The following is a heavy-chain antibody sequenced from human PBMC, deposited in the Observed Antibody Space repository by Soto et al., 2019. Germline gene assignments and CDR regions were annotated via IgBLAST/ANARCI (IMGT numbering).Heavy chain of an antibody. J-gene: IGHJ4*02. V-gene: IGHV4-30-4*01. CDR1: GGSISSGDYY. CDR3: ASNSYGYIFYDH. Sequence: TLSLTCTVSGGSISSGDYYWSWIRQPPGKGLEWIGYIYYSGSTYYNPSLKSRVTISVDTSKNQFSLKLGSVTAADTAVYYCASNSYGYIFYDHWGQGTLVTVSS. D-gene: IGHD5-18*01. CDR2: IYYSGST.